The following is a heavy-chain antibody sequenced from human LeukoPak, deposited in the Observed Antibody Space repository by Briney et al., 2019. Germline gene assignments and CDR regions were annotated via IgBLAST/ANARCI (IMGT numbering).Heavy chain of an antibody. CDR3: EKDGGFWSDYSYFDY. J-gene: IGHJ4*02. Sequence: GGSLRLSCAASGFTLSSHRMDWVRQAPGKGLEWVSSISSKSSIKDYADSVKGRFTISRDNAKNLLYLQMNSLRAEDTAVYFCEKDGGFWSDYSYFDYWGQGTQVTVSS. D-gene: IGHD3-3*01. V-gene: IGHV3-21*06. CDR1: GFTLSSHR. CDR2: ISSKSSIK.